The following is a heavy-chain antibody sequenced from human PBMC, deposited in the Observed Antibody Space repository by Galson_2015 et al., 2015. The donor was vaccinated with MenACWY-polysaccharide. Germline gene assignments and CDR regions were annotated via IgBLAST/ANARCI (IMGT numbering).Heavy chain of an antibody. CDR2: ISYDGSNK. J-gene: IGHJ6*02. CDR1: GFIFSDYA. D-gene: IGHD3-10*01. Sequence: SLRLSCAVSGFIFSDYAIHWVRQAPRKGLEWLAVISYDGSNKYYLESVKGRFTISRDNSKDMVYLHMNSLRGEDTAVYFCAKDRPLRGLSVFYYGMDVWGRGTTVIVSS. CDR3: AKDRPLRGLSVFYYGMDV. V-gene: IGHV3-30*18.